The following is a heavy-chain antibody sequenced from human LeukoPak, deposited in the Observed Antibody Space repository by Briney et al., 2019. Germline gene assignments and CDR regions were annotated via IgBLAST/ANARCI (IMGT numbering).Heavy chain of an antibody. Sequence: PGGSLRLSCVASGSTFNSRAMHWVRQAPGKGLEGVAVISYDGSNKYYADSVKGRFTISRDNSKNTLYLQMNSLRAEDTAVYYYARVFRYGSCGYQPEYYFDYWGQGTLVTVSS. D-gene: IGHD2-15*01. CDR3: ARVFRYGSCGYQPEYYFDY. CDR1: GSTFNSRA. V-gene: IGHV3-30*04. CDR2: ISYDGSNK. J-gene: IGHJ4*02.